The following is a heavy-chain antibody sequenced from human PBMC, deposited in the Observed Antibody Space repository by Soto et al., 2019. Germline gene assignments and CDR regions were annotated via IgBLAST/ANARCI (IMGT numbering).Heavy chain of an antibody. D-gene: IGHD3-10*01. CDR3: ARDREFSY. V-gene: IGHV4-59*01. CDR2: IYYSGST. J-gene: IGHJ4*02. Sequence: QVQLQESGPGLVKPSETLSLTCTVSGGSISSYYWSWIRQPPGKGLEWIGYIYYSGSTNYNPSLKSRVTISVDTSKNQCSLKLSSVTAADTAVYYCARDREFSYWGQGTLVTVSS. CDR1: GGSISSYY.